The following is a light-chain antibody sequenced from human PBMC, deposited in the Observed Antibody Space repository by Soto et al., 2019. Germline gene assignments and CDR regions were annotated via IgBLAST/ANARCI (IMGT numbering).Light chain of an antibody. CDR1: QGIKNF. Sequence: DIRMTQSPPSLSASVGDKVTITCRASQGIKNFLAWYHQKPGDIPKLLMYDASTLQSGASSRFSGSGSGTVFTLTINSLQPEDVGSYYCQRYDSVPRTFGQGTRWIS. V-gene: IGKV1-27*01. CDR2: DAS. J-gene: IGKJ1*01. CDR3: QRYDSVPRT.